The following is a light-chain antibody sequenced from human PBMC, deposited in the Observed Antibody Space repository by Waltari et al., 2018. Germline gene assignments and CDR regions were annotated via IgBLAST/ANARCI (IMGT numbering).Light chain of an antibody. V-gene: IGKV3-20*01. CDR3: QHYVRLPAT. J-gene: IGKJ1*01. CDR2: GAS. CDR1: QSVSRS. Sequence: LVLTQSPGTLSLSPGESVTLSCRASQSVSRSLAWYQQKPGQAPKLLIYGASTRATGIPDRFTGSGSGTDFSLTISSLEPEDFAIYFCQHYVRLPATFGQGTKVEIK.